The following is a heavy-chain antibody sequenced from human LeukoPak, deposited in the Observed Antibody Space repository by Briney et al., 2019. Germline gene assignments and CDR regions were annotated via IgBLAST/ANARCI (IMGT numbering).Heavy chain of an antibody. CDR3: AKDRLYGDSLTYYFDY. J-gene: IGHJ4*02. CDR1: GFTFDDYA. D-gene: IGHD4-17*01. Sequence: PGGSLRLSCAASGFTFDDYAMHWVRQAPGKGLGWVSGISWNRGSIDYADSVSGRFTISRDKAKNSLYLQMNSLRAEDPDLYYCAKDRLYGDSLTYYFDYWGQGTLVTVSS. CDR2: ISWNRGSI. V-gene: IGHV3-9*01.